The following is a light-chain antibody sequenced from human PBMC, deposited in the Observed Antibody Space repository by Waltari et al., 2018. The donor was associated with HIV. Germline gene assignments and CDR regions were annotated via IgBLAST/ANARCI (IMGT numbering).Light chain of an antibody. CDR1: SSNIGSYT. CDR3: AAWDDSLNGWV. J-gene: IGLJ3*02. CDR2: TNN. Sequence: HSVLTQPPSASGTPGQRVTISCSGSSSNIGSYTVTWYQQPPGTAPKLLNYTNNQRPSGVPDRFSGSKSGTSASLAISGLQSEDEADYYCAAWDDSLNGWVFGGGTKLTVL. V-gene: IGLV1-44*01.